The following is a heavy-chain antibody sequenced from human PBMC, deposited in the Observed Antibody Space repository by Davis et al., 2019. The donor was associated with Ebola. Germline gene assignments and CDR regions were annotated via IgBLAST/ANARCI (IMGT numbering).Heavy chain of an antibody. CDR2: ISAYNGNT. CDR3: ARDQRIAVAGTNDY. D-gene: IGHD6-19*01. J-gene: IGHJ4*02. V-gene: IGHV1-18*01. CDR1: GYTFTSYG. Sequence: SVKVSCKASGYTFTSYGISWVRQAPGQGLEWMGWISAYNGNTNYAQKLQGRVTMTTDTSTSTAYMELRSLRSDDTAVYYCARDQRIAVAGTNDYWGQGTLVTVSS.